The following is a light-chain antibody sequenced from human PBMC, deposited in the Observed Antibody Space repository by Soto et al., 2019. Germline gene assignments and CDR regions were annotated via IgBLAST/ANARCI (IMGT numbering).Light chain of an antibody. CDR2: TNN. Sequence: QSVLTQPPSASGTPGQRVTISCSGSSSNIGSNTVSWYQQLPGTAPKLLIYTNNQRPSGVPDRFSGSKSGTSASLAISGLQSEDEADYYCAAWDVSLNGVVFGGGPKLTVL. CDR3: AAWDVSLNGVV. V-gene: IGLV1-44*01. J-gene: IGLJ2*01. CDR1: SSNIGSNT.